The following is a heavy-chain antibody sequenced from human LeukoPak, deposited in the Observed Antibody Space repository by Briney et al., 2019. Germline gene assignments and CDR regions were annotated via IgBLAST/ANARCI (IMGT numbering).Heavy chain of an antibody. V-gene: IGHV3-11*04. J-gene: IGHJ4*02. CDR2: ISSTGGTI. Sequence: GGSLRLSCAASGFIFSDYYMTWIRQAPGKGLEWVSYISSTGGTISYADSVKGRFTISRDNSKNTLYLQMNSLRAEDTAVYYCARGTTAFDYWGQGTLVTVSS. D-gene: IGHD4-11*01. CDR1: GFIFSDYY. CDR3: ARGTTAFDY.